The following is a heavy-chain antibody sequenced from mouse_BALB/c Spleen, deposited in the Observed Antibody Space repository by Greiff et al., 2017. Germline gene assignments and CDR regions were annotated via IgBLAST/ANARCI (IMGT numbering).Heavy chain of an antibody. V-gene: IGHV3-1*02. CDR2: IHYSGST. CDR3: ARSEIYYGNYNWFAY. D-gene: IGHD2-1*01. J-gene: IGHJ3*01. CDR1: GYSITSGYS. Sequence: VQLKESGPDLVKPSQSLSLTCTVTGYSITSGYSWHWIRQFPGNKLEWMGYIHYSGSTNYNPSLKSRISITRDTSKNQFFLQLKSVTTEDTATYYCARSEIYYGNYNWFAYWGQGTLVTVSA.